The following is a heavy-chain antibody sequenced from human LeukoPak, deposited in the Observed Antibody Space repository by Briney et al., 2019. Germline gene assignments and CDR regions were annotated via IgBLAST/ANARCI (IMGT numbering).Heavy chain of an antibody. V-gene: IGHV4-34*01. Sequence: PSETLSLTCAVYGGSFSGYYWSWIRQPPGKGLEWIGEINHSGSTNYNPSLKSRVTISVDTSKNQFSLKLSSVTAADTAVYYCATRNYYDFWSGYPDWGQGTLVTVSS. CDR2: INHSGST. D-gene: IGHD3-3*01. J-gene: IGHJ4*02. CDR3: ATRNYYDFWSGYPD. CDR1: GGSFSGYY.